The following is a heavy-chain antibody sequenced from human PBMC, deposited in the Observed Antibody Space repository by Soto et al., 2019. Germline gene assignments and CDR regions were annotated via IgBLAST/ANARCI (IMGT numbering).Heavy chain of an antibody. D-gene: IGHD6-13*01. V-gene: IGHV1-58*02. J-gene: IGHJ4*02. CDR3: AAPTAAGTSDFDY. Sequence: ASVKVSCKASGYTFTSYAMHWVRQARGQSLEWIGWIVAGSGNTNYAQKFQERVTITRDMSTSTAYMELSSLRSEDTAVYYCAAPTAAGTSDFDYWGQGTQVTVSS. CDR2: IVAGSGNT. CDR1: GYTFTSYA.